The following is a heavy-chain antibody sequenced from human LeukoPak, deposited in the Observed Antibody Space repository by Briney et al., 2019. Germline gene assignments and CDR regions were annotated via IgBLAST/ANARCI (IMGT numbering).Heavy chain of an antibody. J-gene: IGHJ4*02. CDR3: AKGRSGWYEGLDY. Sequence: PGGSLRLSCTASGFTFSTYAMTWVRQAPGKGLEWVSVISHGGDSAWHADSVKGRFTISRDNSKSTLFLQMNSLSADDTAIYYCAKGRSGWYEGLDYWGQGILVTVSS. CDR1: GFTFSTYA. D-gene: IGHD6-19*01. V-gene: IGHV3-23*01. CDR2: ISHGGDSA.